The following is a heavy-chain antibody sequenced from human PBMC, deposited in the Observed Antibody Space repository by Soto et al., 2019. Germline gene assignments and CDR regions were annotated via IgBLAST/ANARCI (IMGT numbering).Heavy chain of an antibody. J-gene: IGHJ5*02. CDR1: GYRFSDYW. V-gene: IGHV5-51*01. CDR3: ARRIGPDWFDP. Sequence: GESLKISCKGSGYRFSDYWISWVRQMPGKGLEWMGIIYPGDSDTRYSPSFQGQVTISADKSISTAYLQWSSLKASDTAMYYCARRIGPDWFDPWGQGTLVTVSS. CDR2: IYPGDSDT.